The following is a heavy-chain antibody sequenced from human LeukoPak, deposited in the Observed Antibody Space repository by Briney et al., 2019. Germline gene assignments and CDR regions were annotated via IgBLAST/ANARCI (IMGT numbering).Heavy chain of an antibody. CDR3: AKVGTTVTLHDAFDI. CDR1: GFTVNSNY. V-gene: IGHV3-53*01. CDR2: IYSGVST. J-gene: IGHJ3*02. D-gene: IGHD4-17*01. Sequence: GGSLRLSCAASGFTVNSNYMSWVRQAPGKGLEWVSVIYSGVSTYYADSVKGRFTIFRDNSKNTLYLQMNSLRAEDTAVYYCAKVGTTVTLHDAFDIWGQGTMVTVSS.